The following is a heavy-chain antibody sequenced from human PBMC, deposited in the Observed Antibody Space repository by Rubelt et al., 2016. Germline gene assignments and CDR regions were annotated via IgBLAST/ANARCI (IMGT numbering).Heavy chain of an antibody. D-gene: IGHD6-6*01. Sequence: SGGGLVQPGGSLRLSCAVSGFTFSTTHMNWVRQAPGKGLEWVSYIGTRPDIIYYADSVKGRFTISRENAKSSLYLQMNSLGAGDTAVYYCARAYSSSSFLFDPWGQGTLVTVSS. V-gene: IGHV3-48*01. J-gene: IGHJ5*02. CDR3: ARAYSSSSFLFDP. CDR2: IGTRPDII. CDR1: GFTFSTTH.